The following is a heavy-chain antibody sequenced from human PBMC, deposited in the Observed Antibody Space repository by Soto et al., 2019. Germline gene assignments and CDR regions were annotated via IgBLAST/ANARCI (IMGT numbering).Heavy chain of an antibody. Sequence: EVQLVESGGGLVQPGRSLRLSCAASGFTFDDYAMHWVRQAPGKGLEWVSGISWNSGSIGYADSVKGRFTISRDNAKNSLYLQMNSLRAEDTALYYCAKDIGGGDYFDYWGQGTLVTVSS. CDR3: AKDIGGGDYFDY. CDR2: ISWNSGSI. CDR1: GFTFDDYA. V-gene: IGHV3-9*01. J-gene: IGHJ4*02. D-gene: IGHD3-16*01.